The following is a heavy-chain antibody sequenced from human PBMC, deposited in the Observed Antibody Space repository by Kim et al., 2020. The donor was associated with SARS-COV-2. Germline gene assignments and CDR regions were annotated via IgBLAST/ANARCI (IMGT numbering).Heavy chain of an antibody. Sequence: SETLSLTCTVSGGSISSYYWSWIRQPPGKGLEWMGDTYYSGSTNYNPSLKSRVTILVDTSKNQFSLKLSSVTAADTAVYSCARRAAHADHYYMDVWGKGTTVTVSS. J-gene: IGHJ6*03. CDR3: ARRAAHADHYYMDV. D-gene: IGHD6-13*01. CDR2: TYYSGST. V-gene: IGHV4-59*08. CDR1: GGSISSYY.